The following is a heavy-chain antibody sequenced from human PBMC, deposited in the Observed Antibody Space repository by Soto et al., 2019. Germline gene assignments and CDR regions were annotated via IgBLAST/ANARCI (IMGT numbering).Heavy chain of an antibody. V-gene: IGHV1-18*01. CDR3: ARFITIRGWFDT. CDR1: GYTFTSYG. D-gene: IGHD3-10*01. CDR2: ISAYNGNT. Sequence: QVQLVQSGAEVKKPGASVKVSCKASGYTFTSYGISWVRQAPGQGLDWMGWISAYNGNTNYAQKLQGRVTMTTDTSTSTAYLELRSMRPYDTAVYYCARFITIRGWFDTWGHGTLVTVSS. J-gene: IGHJ5*01.